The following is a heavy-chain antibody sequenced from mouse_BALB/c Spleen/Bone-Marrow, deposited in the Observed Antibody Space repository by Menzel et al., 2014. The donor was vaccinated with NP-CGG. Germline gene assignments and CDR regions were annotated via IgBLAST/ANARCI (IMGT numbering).Heavy chain of an antibody. D-gene: IGHD2-3*01. J-gene: IGHJ2*01. Sequence: QVQLKQSGPQLVRPGASVKISCKASGYSFTSYWMHWVKQRPGQGLEWIGMIDPSDSETRLNQKSKDKATLTVDKSSSTAYMQLSRPTSEDSAVYYCARGDDGYYGDYWGQGTTLTVSS. CDR1: GYSFTSYW. CDR3: ARGDDGYYGDY. CDR2: IDPSDSET. V-gene: IGHV1S126*01.